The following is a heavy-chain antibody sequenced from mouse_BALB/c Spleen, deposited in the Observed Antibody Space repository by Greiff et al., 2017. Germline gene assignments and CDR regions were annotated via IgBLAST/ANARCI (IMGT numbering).Heavy chain of an antibody. CDR3: ARSYYGSSEDYAMDY. CDR1: GYAFSSSW. Sequence: QVQLQQSGPELVKPGASVKISCKASGYAFSSSWMNWVKQRPGQGLEWIGRIYPGDGDTNYNGKFKGKATLTADKSSSTAYMQLSSLTSVDSAVYFCARSYYGSSEDYAMDYWGQGTSVTVSS. D-gene: IGHD1-1*01. J-gene: IGHJ4*01. V-gene: IGHV1-82*01. CDR2: IYPGDGDT.